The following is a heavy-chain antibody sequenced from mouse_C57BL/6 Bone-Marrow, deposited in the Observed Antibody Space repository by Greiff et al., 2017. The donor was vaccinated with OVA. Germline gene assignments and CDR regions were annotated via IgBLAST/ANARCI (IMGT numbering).Heavy chain of an antibody. J-gene: IGHJ1*03. D-gene: IGHD1-1*01. CDR3: AREGNTVVPYFDV. CDR2: IYPGSGST. CDR1: GYTFTSYW. V-gene: IGHV1-55*01. Sequence: VQLQQPGAELVKPGASVKMSCKASGYTFTSYWITWVKQRPGQGLEWIGDIYPGSGSTNYNEKFKSKATLTVDTSSSTAYMQLSSLTSEDSAVYYCAREGNTVVPYFDVWGTGTTVTVSS.